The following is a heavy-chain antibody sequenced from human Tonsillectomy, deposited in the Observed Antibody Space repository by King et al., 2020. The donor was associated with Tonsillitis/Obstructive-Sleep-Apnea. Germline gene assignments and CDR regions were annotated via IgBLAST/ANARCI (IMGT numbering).Heavy chain of an antibody. CDR2: IYYSGST. J-gene: IGHJ6*02. Sequence: VQLQESGPGLVKPSQTLSLTCTVSGGSISSGVYYWSWIRHHPGQGLEWIGYIYYSGSTYYNPSLKSRVTISVDTSKNQFSLKLRSVTAADTAVYYCAREASYNSSFPLYGMDVWGQGTTVTVSS. CDR1: GGSISSGVYY. CDR3: AREASYNSSFPLYGMDV. V-gene: IGHV4-31*03. D-gene: IGHD6-6*01.